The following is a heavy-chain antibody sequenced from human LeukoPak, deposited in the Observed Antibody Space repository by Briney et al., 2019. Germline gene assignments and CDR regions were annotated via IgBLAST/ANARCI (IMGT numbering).Heavy chain of an antibody. J-gene: IGHJ4*02. CDR1: GGSISSGTYS. D-gene: IGHD5-12*01. V-gene: IGHV4-30-2*01. Sequence: PSETLSLTCAVSGGSISSGTYSWNWIRQPPGEGLEWIGYIFHSGNTYYNPSLKSRVTISVDRSKTQFSLKLSSVTAADTAVYYCARGYSDYPYFFDYWGQGTLVTDSS. CDR2: IFHSGNT. CDR3: ARGYSDYPYFFDY.